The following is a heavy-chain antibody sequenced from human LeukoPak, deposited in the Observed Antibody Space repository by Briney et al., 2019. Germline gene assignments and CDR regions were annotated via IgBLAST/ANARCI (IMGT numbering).Heavy chain of an antibody. CDR3: AKGVGATTSSRHPSDDYFDY. CDR2: ISGSGGST. J-gene: IGHJ4*02. CDR1: GFTFSSYA. D-gene: IGHD1-26*01. Sequence: GGSLRLSCAASGFTFSSYAMSWVRQAPGKGLEWVSAISGSGGSTYYADSVKGRFTISRDNAKNSLYLQMNSLRAEDMALYYCAKGVGATTSSRHPSDDYFDYWGQGTLVTVSS. V-gene: IGHV3-23*01.